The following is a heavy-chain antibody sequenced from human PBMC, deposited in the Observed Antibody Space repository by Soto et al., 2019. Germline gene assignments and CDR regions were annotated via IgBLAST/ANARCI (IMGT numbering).Heavy chain of an antibody. D-gene: IGHD2-2*01. V-gene: IGHV1-18*01. CDR1: GYTFTNYG. CDR3: ARDPSSTSEY. J-gene: IGHJ4*02. Sequence: ASVKVSCKASGYTFTNYGFSWVRQAPGQGLEWMGWISGYNGNTKYAEKFQGRVTMTTDTSTSTAYMELRSLRSDDTAVYYCARDPSSTSEYWGQGTLVTVSS. CDR2: ISGYNGNT.